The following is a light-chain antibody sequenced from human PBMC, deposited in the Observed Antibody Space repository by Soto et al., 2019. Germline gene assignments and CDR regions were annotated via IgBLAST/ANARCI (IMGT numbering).Light chain of an antibody. CDR2: GAS. Sequence: EIVMTQSPVTLSVSPGERATLSCRASQSVGSNLAWYQQKPGQAPRLLIYGASTRATGVPARFSGSGSGTEFTLTISSLQSEDFAVYYCQQYNNWPALTFGGGTRAEIK. CDR1: QSVGSN. V-gene: IGKV3-15*01. J-gene: IGKJ4*01. CDR3: QQYNNWPALT.